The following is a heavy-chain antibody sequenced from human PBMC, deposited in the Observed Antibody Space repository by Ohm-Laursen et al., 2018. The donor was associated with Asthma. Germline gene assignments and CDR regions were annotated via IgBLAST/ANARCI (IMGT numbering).Heavy chain of an antibody. CDR1: GGSFSGYF. J-gene: IGHJ4*02. Sequence: TLSLTCAVYGGSFSGYFWSWIRQPPGKGLEWIGEINHSGSTNYNPSLKSRVTISGDASKNQFPLKVTSATAADTAVYYCARGGAAMVIGFWGQGTLVTVSS. CDR3: ARGGAAMVIGF. V-gene: IGHV4-34*01. CDR2: INHSGST. D-gene: IGHD5-18*01.